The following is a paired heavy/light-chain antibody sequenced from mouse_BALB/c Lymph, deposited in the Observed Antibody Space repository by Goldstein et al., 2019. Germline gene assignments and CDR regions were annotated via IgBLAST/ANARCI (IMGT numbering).Heavy chain of an antibody. V-gene: IGHV3-2*02. Sequence: DVQLQESGPGLVKPSQSLSLTCTVTGYSITSDYAWNWIRQFPGNKLEWMGYISYSGSTSYNPSLKSRISITRDTSKNQFFLQLNSVTTEDTATYYCARSNPHDYWGQGTTLTVSS. CDR1: GYSITSDYA. CDR3: ARSNPHDY. J-gene: IGHJ2*01. CDR2: ISYSGST. D-gene: IGHD4-1*01.
Light chain of an antibody. CDR2: YAS. Sequence: DIVLTQSPASLAVSLGQRATISCRASQSVSTSSYSYMHWYQQKPGQPPKLLIKYASNLESGVPARFSGSGSGTDFTLNIHPVEEEDTATYYCQHSWEIPYTFGGGTKLEIK. J-gene: IGKJ2*01. V-gene: IGKV3-7*01. CDR3: QHSWEIPYT. CDR1: QSVSTSSYSY.